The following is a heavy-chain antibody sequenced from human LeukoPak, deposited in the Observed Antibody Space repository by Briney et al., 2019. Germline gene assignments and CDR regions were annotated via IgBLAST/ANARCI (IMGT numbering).Heavy chain of an antibody. Sequence: GGSLRLSCAASGFTFSSYSMNWVRQAPGKGLEWFSYISSSSSTIYYADSVKGRFTISRDNAKNSLYLQMNSLRAEDTAVYYCARDGGLTDNWFDPWGQGTLVTVSS. CDR2: ISSSSSTI. J-gene: IGHJ5*02. V-gene: IGHV3-48*04. D-gene: IGHD3-10*01. CDR3: ARDGGLTDNWFDP. CDR1: GFTFSSYS.